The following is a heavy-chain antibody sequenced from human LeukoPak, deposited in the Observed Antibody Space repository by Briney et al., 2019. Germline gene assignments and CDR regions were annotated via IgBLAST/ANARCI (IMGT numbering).Heavy chain of an antibody. CDR2: INPNSGGT. J-gene: IGHJ3*02. D-gene: IGHD4-17*01. CDR1: GYTFTGYY. CDR3: ATPTGPYGEGAFDI. V-gene: IGHV1-2*06. Sequence: ASVKVSCKASGYTFTGYYMHWVRQAPGQGLEWMGRINPNSGGTNYAQKFQGRVTMTRDTSISTAYMELSRLRSDDTAVYYCATPTGPYGEGAFDIWGQGTMVTVSS.